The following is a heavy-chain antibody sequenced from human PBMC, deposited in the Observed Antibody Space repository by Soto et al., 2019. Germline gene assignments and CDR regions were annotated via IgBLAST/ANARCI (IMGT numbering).Heavy chain of an antibody. CDR2: IYYSGST. D-gene: IGHD5-18*01. V-gene: IGHV4-30-4*01. CDR3: ARGGVDTAMVELDY. CDR1: GGSISSGDYY. Sequence: PSETLSLTCTVSGGSISSGDYYWSWIRQPPGKGLEWIGYIYYSGSTYYNPSLKSRVTISVDTSKNQFSLKLSSVTAADTAVYYCARGGVDTAMVELDYWGQGTLVTVSS. J-gene: IGHJ4*02.